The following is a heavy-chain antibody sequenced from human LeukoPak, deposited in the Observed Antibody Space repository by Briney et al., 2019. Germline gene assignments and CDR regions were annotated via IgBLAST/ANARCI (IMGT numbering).Heavy chain of an antibody. V-gene: IGHV3-66*02. J-gene: IGHJ6*02. Sequence: QTGGSLRLSCAASGFTVSSNYMSWVRQAPGKGLEWVSVIYGGGSTYYADSVKGRFTISRDNSKNTLYLQMNSLRAEDTAVYYCARSSFYNWNDEATSYGMDVWGQGTTVTVSS. CDR2: IYGGGST. CDR3: ARSSFYNWNDEATSYGMDV. D-gene: IGHD1-20*01. CDR1: GFTVSSNY.